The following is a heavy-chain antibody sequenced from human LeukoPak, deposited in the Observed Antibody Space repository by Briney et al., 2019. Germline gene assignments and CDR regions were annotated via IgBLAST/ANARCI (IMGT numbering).Heavy chain of an antibody. V-gene: IGHV4-34*01. CDR2: INHSGST. CDR1: GGSFSGYY. D-gene: IGHD6-19*01. CDR3: ARHSADKQWLPWIDY. Sequence: SETLSLTCAVYGGSFSGYYWSWIRQPPGKGLEWIGEINHSGSTNYNPSLKSRVTISVDTSKNQFSLKLSSVTAADTAVYYCARHSADKQWLPWIDYWGQGTLVTASS. J-gene: IGHJ4*02.